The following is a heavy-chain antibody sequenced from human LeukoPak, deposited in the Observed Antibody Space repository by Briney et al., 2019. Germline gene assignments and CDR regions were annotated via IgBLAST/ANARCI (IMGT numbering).Heavy chain of an antibody. Sequence: ASVKVSCKASGYTFTGYYMHWVRQAPGQGLEWMGWINPNSGGTNYAQKFQGRVTMTRDTSISTAYMELSRLRSDDTAVYYCARVRHGDILTGYSANYYYMDVWGKGTTVTISS. CDR2: INPNSGGT. CDR1: GYTFTGYY. J-gene: IGHJ6*03. CDR3: ARVRHGDILTGYSANYYYMDV. D-gene: IGHD3-9*01. V-gene: IGHV1-2*02.